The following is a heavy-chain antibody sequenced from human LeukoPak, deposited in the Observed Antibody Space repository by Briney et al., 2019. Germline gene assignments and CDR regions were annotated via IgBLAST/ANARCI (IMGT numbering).Heavy chain of an antibody. CDR3: VKGHCSSSSCFSNYYYYMDV. CDR1: GFIFDQYA. J-gene: IGHJ6*03. D-gene: IGHD2-15*01. Sequence: GRSLRLPCAGSGFIFDQYAMHWVRQAPGKGLEWVSGISWNSASIAYADSVKGRFTISRDNAKNLLFLQMTSLRAADTALYYCVKGHCSSSSCFSNYYYYMDVWGTGTTVPVSS. V-gene: IGHV3-9*01. CDR2: ISWNSASI.